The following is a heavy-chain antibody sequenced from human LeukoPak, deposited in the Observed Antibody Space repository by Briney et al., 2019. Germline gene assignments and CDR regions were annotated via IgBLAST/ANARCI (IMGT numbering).Heavy chain of an antibody. Sequence: PGRSLRLSCAASGFTFSSYGMHWVRQAPGKGLEWVSYISSSSSTIYYADSVKGRFTISRDNAKNSLYLQMNSLRAEDTAVYYCARARMGLGYDFWSGYYELDYWGQGTLVTVSS. D-gene: IGHD3-3*01. V-gene: IGHV3-48*01. CDR2: ISSSSSTI. J-gene: IGHJ4*02. CDR1: GFTFSSYG. CDR3: ARARMGLGYDFWSGYYELDY.